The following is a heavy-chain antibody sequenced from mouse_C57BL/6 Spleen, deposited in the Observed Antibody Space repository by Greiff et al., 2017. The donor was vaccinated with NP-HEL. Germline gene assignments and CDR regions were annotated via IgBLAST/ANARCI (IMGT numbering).Heavy chain of an antibody. CDR2: IDPENGDT. D-gene: IGHD2-5*01. CDR1: GFNIKDDY. J-gene: IGHJ3*01. V-gene: IGHV14-4*01. Sequence: EVQLQQSGAELVRPGASVKLSCTASGFNIKDDYMHWVKQRPEQGLEWIGWIDPENGDTEYASKFQGKATITADTSSNTAYLQLSSLTSEDTAVYYCTTGSIVTRKAWFAYWGQGTLVTVSA. CDR3: TTGSIVTRKAWFAY.